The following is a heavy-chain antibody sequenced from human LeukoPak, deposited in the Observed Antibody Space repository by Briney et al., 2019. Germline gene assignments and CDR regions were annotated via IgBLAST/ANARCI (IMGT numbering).Heavy chain of an antibody. D-gene: IGHD3-3*01. CDR3: ARVRQYDFWSGYYSVRGGVDY. V-gene: IGHV3-21*01. Sequence: GGSLRLSCAASGFTFSSYSMNWVRQAPGKGLEWVSSISSSSSYIYYADSVKGRFTISRDNAKNSLYLQMNSLRAEDTAVYYCARVRQYDFWSGYYSVRGGVDYWGQGTLVTVSS. CDR1: GFTFSSYS. J-gene: IGHJ4*02. CDR2: ISSSSSYI.